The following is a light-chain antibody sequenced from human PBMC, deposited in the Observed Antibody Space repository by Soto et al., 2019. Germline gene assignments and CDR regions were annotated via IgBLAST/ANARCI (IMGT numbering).Light chain of an antibody. Sequence: QSVLTQPASVSGSPGQSITISCTGTSSDVGGYNYVSWYQQHPGKAPKLMIYEISDRPSGVSDRFSGSKSGNTASLIISGLQAEDEADYYCTSSTSSNTWVFGGGTKVTVL. J-gene: IGLJ3*02. V-gene: IGLV2-14*01. CDR1: SSDVGGYNY. CDR3: TSSTSSNTWV. CDR2: EIS.